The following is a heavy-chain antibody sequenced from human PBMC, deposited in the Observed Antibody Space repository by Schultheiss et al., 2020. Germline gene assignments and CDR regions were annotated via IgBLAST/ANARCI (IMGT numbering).Heavy chain of an antibody. CDR2: ISGSGVST. J-gene: IGHJ6*03. CDR3: AREPLRRGYSYLNYYYMDV. V-gene: IGHV3-23*01. D-gene: IGHD5-18*01. Sequence: GESLKISCAASGFPFSSYAMSWVRQAPGKGLEWVSAISGSGVSTYYADSVKGRFTISRDNAKNTLYLQMNSLRAEDTAVYYCAREPLRRGYSYLNYYYMDVWGKGTTVTVSS. CDR1: GFPFSSYA.